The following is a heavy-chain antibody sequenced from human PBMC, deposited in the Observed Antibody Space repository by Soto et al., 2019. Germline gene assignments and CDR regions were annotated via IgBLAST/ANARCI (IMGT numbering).Heavy chain of an antibody. CDR3: ARDRRLITMVRGVSLWFDP. Sequence: SETLSLTCAVYGGSFSGYYWSWIRQPPGKGLEWIGEINHSGSTNYNPSLKSRVTISVDTSKNQFSLKLSTVTAADTAVYYCARDRRLITMVRGVSLWFDPWGQGTLVTVSS. V-gene: IGHV4-34*01. CDR2: INHSGST. CDR1: GGSFSGYY. J-gene: IGHJ5*02. D-gene: IGHD3-10*01.